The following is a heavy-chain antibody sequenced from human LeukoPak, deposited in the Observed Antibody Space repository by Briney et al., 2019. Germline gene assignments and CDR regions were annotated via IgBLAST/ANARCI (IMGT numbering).Heavy chain of an antibody. D-gene: IGHD7-27*01. V-gene: IGHV4-38-2*02. Sequence: SETLSLTCTVSGYSISNGYYWGWMRQPPGKGLEWIGSIYHSGRTHYNPSLKSRVTISVDTSKNQFSLKLSSVTAADTAVYFCARGFRGDNFDYWGQGTLVTVSS. CDR2: IYHSGRT. CDR3: ARGFRGDNFDY. J-gene: IGHJ4*02. CDR1: GYSISNGYY.